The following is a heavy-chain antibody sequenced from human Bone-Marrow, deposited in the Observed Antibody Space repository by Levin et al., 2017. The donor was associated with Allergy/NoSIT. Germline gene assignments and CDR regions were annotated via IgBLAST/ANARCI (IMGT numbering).Heavy chain of an antibody. CDR3: AKDLEQQLLWLSVGQDAFDF. Sequence: GESLKISCVASGFTFPNFAMTWVRQAPGKGLEWVATISGPGDNTYYADSVKGRFTISRDDSKNTLYLQVSSLRAEDTATYYCAKDLEQQLLWLSVGQDAFDFWGQGTMVSVSS. D-gene: IGHD6-13*01. V-gene: IGHV3-23*01. J-gene: IGHJ3*01. CDR2: ISGPGDNT. CDR1: GFTFPNFA.